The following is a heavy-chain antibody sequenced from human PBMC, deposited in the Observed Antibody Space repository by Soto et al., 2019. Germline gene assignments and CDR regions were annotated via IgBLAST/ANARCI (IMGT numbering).Heavy chain of an antibody. V-gene: IGHV4-31*03. CDR3: ARAGILTGYVNWFDP. Sequence: SETLSLTCTVSGGSISSGGYYWSWIRQHPGKGLEWIGYIYYSGSTYYNPSLKSRVTISVDTSKNQFSLKLSSVTAADTAVYYCARAGILTGYVNWFDPWGQGTLVTVSS. CDR2: IYYSGST. J-gene: IGHJ5*02. D-gene: IGHD3-9*01. CDR1: GGSISSGGYY.